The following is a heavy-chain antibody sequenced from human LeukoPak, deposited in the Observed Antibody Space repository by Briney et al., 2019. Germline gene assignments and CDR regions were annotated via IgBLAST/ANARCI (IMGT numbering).Heavy chain of an antibody. CDR3: ARADYGDYGYFDL. J-gene: IGHJ2*01. D-gene: IGHD4-17*01. Sequence: ASVKVSCKASGYTFTDYYMHWVRQAPGQGREWMGRINPNSGGANYAQNFQGRVTMTRDTSISTAYRELSRLRSDDTAVYYCARADYGDYGYFDLWGRGTLVTVSS. V-gene: IGHV1-2*06. CDR1: GYTFTDYY. CDR2: INPNSGGA.